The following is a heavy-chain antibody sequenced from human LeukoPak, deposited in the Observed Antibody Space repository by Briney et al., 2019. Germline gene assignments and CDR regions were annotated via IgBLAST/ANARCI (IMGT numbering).Heavy chain of an antibody. V-gene: IGHV1-69*13. CDR3: ARGYSYGFGSVGY. CDR1: GGTFSSYA. J-gene: IGHJ4*02. D-gene: IGHD5-18*01. Sequence: SVKVSFKASGGTFSSYAISWVRQAPGQGLEWMGGIIPIFGTANYAQKFQGRVTITADESTSTAYMELSSLRSEDTAVYYCARGYSYGFGSVGYWGQGTLVTVSS. CDR2: IIPIFGTA.